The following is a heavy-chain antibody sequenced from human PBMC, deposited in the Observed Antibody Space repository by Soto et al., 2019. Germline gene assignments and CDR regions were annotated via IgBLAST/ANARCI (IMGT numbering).Heavy chain of an antibody. CDR3: AIDRVEIGYPEYFQI. CDR2: IYSGGST. J-gene: IGHJ1*01. V-gene: IGHV3-53*01. Sequence: EVQLVESGGGLIQPGGSLRLSCAASGFTVSSNVMSWVRQAPGKGLEWVSVIYSGGSTYYADSVKGRFTISRDNPKNTLYLQMNSLTAEATVVYYCAIDRVEIGYPEYFQIWGQGTLVTVSS. D-gene: IGHD5-18*01. CDR1: GFTVSSNV.